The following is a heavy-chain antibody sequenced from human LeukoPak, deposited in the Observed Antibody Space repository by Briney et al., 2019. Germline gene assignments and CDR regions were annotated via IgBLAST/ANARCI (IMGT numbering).Heavy chain of an antibody. D-gene: IGHD5-12*01. CDR3: ARSNWGATIRFDY. CDR1: GGSISSGGYY. V-gene: IGHV4-30-4*08. CDR2: IYYSGST. Sequence: SETLSLTCTVSGGSISSGGYYWSWIRQPPGKGLEWIGYIYYSGSTYYNPSLKSRVTISVDTSKNQFSLKLSSVTAADTAVYYCARSNWGATIRFDYWGQGTLVTVSS. J-gene: IGHJ4*02.